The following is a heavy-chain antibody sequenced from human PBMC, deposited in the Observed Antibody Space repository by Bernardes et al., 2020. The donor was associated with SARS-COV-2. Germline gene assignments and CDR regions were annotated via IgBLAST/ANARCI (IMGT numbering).Heavy chain of an antibody. CDR3: ARDGGFSGYARFDY. J-gene: IGHJ4*02. Sequence: SLRLSCAASGFTFSSYGMHWVRQAPGKGLEWVAVIWYDGSNKYYADSVKGRFTISRDNSKNTLYLQMNSLRAEDTAVYYCARDGGFSGYARFDYWGQGTLVTVSS. CDR2: IWYDGSNK. V-gene: IGHV3-33*01. CDR1: GFTFSSYG. D-gene: IGHD5-12*01.